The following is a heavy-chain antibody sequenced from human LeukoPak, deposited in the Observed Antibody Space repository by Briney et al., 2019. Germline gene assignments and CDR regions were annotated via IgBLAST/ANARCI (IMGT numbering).Heavy chain of an antibody. V-gene: IGHV3-30-3*01. J-gene: IGHJ3*02. Sequence: GGSLRLSCAASGFTFSSYAMHWVRQAPGKGLEWVAFISYDGSNKYYADSVKGRFTISRDNSKNTLYLQMNSLRAEDTAVYYCARDPCGGDCYAAFDIWGQGTMVTVSS. CDR3: ARDPCGGDCYAAFDI. D-gene: IGHD2-21*02. CDR1: GFTFSSYA. CDR2: ISYDGSNK.